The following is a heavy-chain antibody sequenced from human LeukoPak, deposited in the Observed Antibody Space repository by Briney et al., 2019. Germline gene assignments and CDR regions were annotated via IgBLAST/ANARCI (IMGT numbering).Heavy chain of an antibody. D-gene: IGHD3-10*01. V-gene: IGHV3-21*01. CDR2: ISSSSSYI. CDR1: GFTFSSYE. Sequence: PGGSLRLSCAASGFTFSSYEMNWVRQAPGKGLEWVSSISSSSSYIYYADSVKGRFTISRDNAKNSLYLQMNSLRAEDTAVYYCARDPSGDYHPLWGDYYYYMDVWGKGTTVTVSS. J-gene: IGHJ6*03. CDR3: ARDPSGDYHPLWGDYYYYMDV.